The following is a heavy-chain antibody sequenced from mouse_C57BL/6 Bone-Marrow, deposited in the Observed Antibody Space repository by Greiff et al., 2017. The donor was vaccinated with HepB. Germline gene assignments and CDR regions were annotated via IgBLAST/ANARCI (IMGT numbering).Heavy chain of an antibody. V-gene: IGHV1-18*01. Sequence: VQLQQSGPELVKPGASVKIPCKASGYTFTDYNMDWVKQSHGKSLEWIGDINPNNGGTIYNQKFKGKATLTVDKSSSTAYMELRSLTSEDTAVYYCARRDYYGGPYYFDYWGQGTTLTVSS. D-gene: IGHD1-1*01. CDR1: GYTFTDYN. J-gene: IGHJ2*01. CDR3: ARRDYYGGPYYFDY. CDR2: INPNNGGT.